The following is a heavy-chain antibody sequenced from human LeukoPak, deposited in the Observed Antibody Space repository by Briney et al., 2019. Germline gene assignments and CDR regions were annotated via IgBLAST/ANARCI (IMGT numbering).Heavy chain of an antibody. V-gene: IGHV1-2*06. CDR1: GYTFTGYY. CDR2: INPNSGGT. D-gene: IGHD2-15*01. J-gene: IGHJ5*02. Sequence: ASVKVSCKASGYTFTGYYMHWVRQAPGQGLEWMGRINPNSGGTDYAQNFQGRVTMTRDTSISTAYMELSRLRSDDTAVYYCARGHCSGGTCYLVENWLDPWGQGTLVTVSS. CDR3: ARGHCSGGTCYLVENWLDP.